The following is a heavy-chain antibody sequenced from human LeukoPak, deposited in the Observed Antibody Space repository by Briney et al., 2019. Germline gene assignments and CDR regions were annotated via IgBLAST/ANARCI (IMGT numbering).Heavy chain of an antibody. D-gene: IGHD4-23*01. J-gene: IGHJ4*02. CDR2: SNAGNGNT. Sequence: ASVKVSCKASGYTFTSYAMHWVRQAPGQRLEWMGWSNAGNGNTKYSQEFQGRVTITRDTSASTAYMELSSLRSEDMAVYYCAPGFDGGKSGTDVDYWGQGTLVTVSS. V-gene: IGHV1-3*02. CDR1: GYTFTSYA. CDR3: APGFDGGKSGTDVDY.